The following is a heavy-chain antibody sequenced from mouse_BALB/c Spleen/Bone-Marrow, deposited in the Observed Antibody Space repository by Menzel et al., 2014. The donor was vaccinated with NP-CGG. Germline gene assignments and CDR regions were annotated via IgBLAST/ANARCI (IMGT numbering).Heavy chain of an antibody. V-gene: IGHV7-3*02. J-gene: IGHJ2*01. Sequence: VQLKQSGGGLVQPGGSLILSCAPSGFTFTDYYMSWVRQPPGKALEWLGYIRNKANGYTTECSASVKGRFTISRDSSQSILYLQMNTLRAEDSATYYCARDIGRRLFDYWGQGTTLTVSS. CDR1: GFTFTDYY. CDR2: IRNKANGYTT. CDR3: ARDIGRRLFDY. D-gene: IGHD3-1*01.